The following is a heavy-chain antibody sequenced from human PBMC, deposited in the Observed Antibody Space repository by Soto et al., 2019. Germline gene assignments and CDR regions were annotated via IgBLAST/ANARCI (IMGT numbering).Heavy chain of an antibody. CDR1: GDSVSSNSAA. J-gene: IGHJ4*02. D-gene: IGHD3-9*01. Sequence: SQTLSLTCAISGDSVSSNSAAWNWIRQSPSRGLEWLGRTYYRSKWYNDYAVSVKSRITINPDTSKNQFSLQLNSVTPEDTAVYYCARGLIIGARYVDWYDPYYFDYWGQGTLVTVSS. CDR3: ARGLIIGARYVDWYDPYYFDY. V-gene: IGHV6-1*01. CDR2: TYYRSKWYN.